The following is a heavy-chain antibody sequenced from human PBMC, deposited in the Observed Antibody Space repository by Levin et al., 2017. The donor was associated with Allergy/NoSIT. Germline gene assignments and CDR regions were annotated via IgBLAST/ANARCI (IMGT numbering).Heavy chain of an antibody. V-gene: IGHV1-18*01. J-gene: IGHJ4*02. Sequence: GESLKISCKASGYTFTSYGISWVRQAPGQGLEWMGWISAYNGNTNYAQKLQGRVTMTTDTSTSTAYMELRSLRSDDTAVYYCARVGPIGFYSGYYYLSVGYFDYWGQGTLVTVSS. CDR2: ISAYNGNT. CDR3: ARVGPIGFYSGYYYLSVGYFDY. D-gene: IGHD3-22*01. CDR1: GYTFTSYG.